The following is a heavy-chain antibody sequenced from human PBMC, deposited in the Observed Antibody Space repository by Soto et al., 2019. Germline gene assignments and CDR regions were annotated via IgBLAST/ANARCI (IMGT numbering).Heavy chain of an antibody. CDR3: ARGGHVVVVTAALDY. CDR2: VNPSGGHT. J-gene: IGHJ4*02. Sequence: QVQLVQSGAEVKKPGASVKVSCKASGDTFTDYYIHWVRQAPGQGLEWMGTVNPSGGHTTYAQHWLGRMTMTRDMSTSTLYMERTCLTSEGTAVYYCARGGHVVVVTAALDYWGQGTLVTVSS. D-gene: IGHD2-21*02. CDR1: GDTFTDYY. V-gene: IGHV1-46*04.